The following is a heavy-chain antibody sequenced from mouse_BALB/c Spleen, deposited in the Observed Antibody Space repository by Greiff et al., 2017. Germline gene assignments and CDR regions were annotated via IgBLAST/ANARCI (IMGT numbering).Heavy chain of an antibody. V-gene: IGHV1-9*01. J-gene: IGHJ3*01. CDR2: ILPGSGST. D-gene: IGHD1-1*01. CDR1: GYTFSSYW. CDR3: ARSHYYGSSYCAY. Sequence: LQESGAELMKPGASVKISCKATGYTFSSYWIEWVKQRPGHGLEWIGEILPGSGSTNYNEKFKGKATFTADTSSNIAYMQLSSLTSEDSAVYYCARSHYYGSSYCAYWGQGTLVTVSA.